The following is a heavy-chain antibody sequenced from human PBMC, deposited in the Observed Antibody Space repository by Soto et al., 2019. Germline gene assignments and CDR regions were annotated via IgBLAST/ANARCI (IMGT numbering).Heavy chain of an antibody. CDR2: IYFSGST. Sequence: QVQLQESGPGLVKPSETLSLTCTVSGDSVTSASYYWSWIRQPPGKGLEWIGYIYFSGSTSYKPSLKSRVTESLDTSKNQFSLTLSSVTAADTAMYYCARYRGDTILAFDLWGKGTMVTVYS. V-gene: IGHV4-61*01. CDR1: GDSVTSASYY. D-gene: IGHD2-21*01. J-gene: IGHJ3*01. CDR3: ARYRGDTILAFDL.